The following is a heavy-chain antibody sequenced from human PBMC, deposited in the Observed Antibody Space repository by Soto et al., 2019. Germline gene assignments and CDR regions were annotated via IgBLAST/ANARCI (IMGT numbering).Heavy chain of an antibody. D-gene: IGHD1-26*01. Sequence: QVQLVQSGSEVKKPVSLVKVSCKASGYTFTSYGISWVRQAPGQGLEWMGWISAYNGNTNYAQKLQGRVTMTTDTSTRTAYMELRSLRSDDTAVYYCTRASGSSYWFDPWGQGTLVTVSS. J-gene: IGHJ5*02. CDR1: GYTFTSYG. V-gene: IGHV1-18*01. CDR2: ISAYNGNT. CDR3: TRASGSSYWFDP.